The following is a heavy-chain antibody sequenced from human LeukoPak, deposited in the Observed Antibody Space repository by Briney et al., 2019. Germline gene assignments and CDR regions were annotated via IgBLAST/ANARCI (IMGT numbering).Heavy chain of an antibody. V-gene: IGHV3-33*01. CDR1: GFTFSNYG. D-gene: IGHD4-23*01. CDR2: IWYDGSNK. CDR3: GRGDGGLFDC. Sequence: PGGSLRLSCAASGFTFSNYGMDWVRQAPGRGLEWVAVIWYDGSNKYYAASAKGRFTISRDNSKNTLYLQMNRLRAEDTAIYYCGRGDGGLFDCWGEGSLVTASS. J-gene: IGHJ4*02.